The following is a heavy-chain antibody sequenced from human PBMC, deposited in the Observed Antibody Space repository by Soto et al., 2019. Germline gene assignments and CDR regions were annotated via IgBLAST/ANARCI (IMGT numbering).Heavy chain of an antibody. Sequence: EVQLVESGGGIVQPGGSLRLSCAASGFTLSGRSMHWVRQAPGKGLVWVSGIDNAGTDSTYAVSVKGRITSSRDNSKNMLYLQMNGLRVDDRAVYYCARGGVGPDVWGKWTTVTVSS. J-gene: IGHJ6*04. D-gene: IGHD1-26*01. CDR3: ARGGVGPDV. V-gene: IGHV3-74*01. CDR1: GFTLSGRS. CDR2: IDNAGTDS.